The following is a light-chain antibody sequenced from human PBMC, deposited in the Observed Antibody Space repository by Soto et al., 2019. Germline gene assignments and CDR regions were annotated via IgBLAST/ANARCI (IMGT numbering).Light chain of an antibody. V-gene: IGLV1-51*01. CDR1: SSNIGSNY. J-gene: IGLJ2*01. CDR2: DNN. Sequence: QSVLTQPPSVSVAPGQRVTISCSGSSSNIGSNYVSWYQHFPGTAPKLLIYDNNKRPSGIPDRFSGLKSGTSATLGINGLQTGDEADYYCATWDSSLRAGVFGGGTKLTVL. CDR3: ATWDSSLRAGV.